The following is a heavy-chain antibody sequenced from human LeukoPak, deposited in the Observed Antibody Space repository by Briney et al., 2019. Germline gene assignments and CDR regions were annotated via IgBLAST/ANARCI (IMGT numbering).Heavy chain of an antibody. D-gene: IGHD3-16*01. CDR2: IYYSGST. CDR3: ARAGGFAGYMDV. Sequence: SETLSLTCTVSGGSISSYYWSWIRQPPGKGLEWIEYIYYSGSTNYNPSPKSRVTISVDTSKNQFSLKLSSVTAADTAVYYCARAGGFAGYMDVWGKGTTVTISS. V-gene: IGHV4-59*01. CDR1: GGSISSYY. J-gene: IGHJ6*03.